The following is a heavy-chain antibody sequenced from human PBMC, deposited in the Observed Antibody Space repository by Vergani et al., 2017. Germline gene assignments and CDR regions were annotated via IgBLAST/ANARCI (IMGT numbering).Heavy chain of an antibody. V-gene: IGHV4-31*03. Sequence: QVQLQESGPGLVKHSQTLSLTCTVSGGSISSGGYYWSWIRQHPGKGLEWIGYIYYSGSTYYNPSLKSRVTISVDTSKNQFSLKLSSVTAADTAVYYCARTRPRANYYDSSGYYYPFDYWGQGTLVTVSS. D-gene: IGHD3-22*01. CDR3: ARTRPRANYYDSSGYYYPFDY. CDR2: IYYSGST. J-gene: IGHJ4*02. CDR1: GGSISSGGYY.